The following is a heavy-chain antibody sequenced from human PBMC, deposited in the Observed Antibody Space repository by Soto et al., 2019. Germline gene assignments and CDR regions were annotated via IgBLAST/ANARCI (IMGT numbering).Heavy chain of an antibody. J-gene: IGHJ6*03. CDR1: GFTFSGYA. Sequence: EVQLLESGGGLVQPGGSLRLSCAASGFTFSGYAMSWVRQAPGKGLEWVSAISGSGGSTYYADSVKGRFTISRDNTKNPLYLPMNSLRAEDTAVYYCANRGSSSWYYYYYYMDVWGKGTTVTVSS. CDR2: ISGSGGST. D-gene: IGHD6-13*01. CDR3: ANRGSSSWYYYYYYMDV. V-gene: IGHV3-23*01.